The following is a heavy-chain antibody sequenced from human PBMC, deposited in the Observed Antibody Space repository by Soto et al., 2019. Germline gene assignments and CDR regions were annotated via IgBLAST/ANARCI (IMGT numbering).Heavy chain of an antibody. CDR2: IIPILGIA. D-gene: IGHD6-13*01. CDR3: ARGYSSSWYYIY. Sequence: QVQLVQSGAEVKKPGSSVKVSCKASGGTFSSYTISWVRQAPGQGLEWMGRIIPILGIANYAQKFQGRVTITADKSTSPAYMELSSLRPEDKDVYDWARGYSSSWYYIYWGQGTLVTVSS. V-gene: IGHV1-69*02. J-gene: IGHJ4*02. CDR1: GGTFSSYT.